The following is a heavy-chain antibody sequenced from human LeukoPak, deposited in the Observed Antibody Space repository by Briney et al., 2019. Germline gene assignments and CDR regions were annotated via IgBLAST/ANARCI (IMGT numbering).Heavy chain of an antibody. J-gene: IGHJ4*02. Sequence: ASVRVSSTASGYTFTIYYMHWVRQTPGQGLEWMGILNPSGGSTSYTQKFRGRVTMTRDTSTSTVYMELSSLRSEDTAVYYCARLNSPVVPAAQIQYDYWGQGTPVTVSS. CDR1: GYTFTIYY. V-gene: IGHV1-46*01. CDR3: ARLNSPVVPAAQIQYDY. D-gene: IGHD2-2*01. CDR2: LNPSGGST.